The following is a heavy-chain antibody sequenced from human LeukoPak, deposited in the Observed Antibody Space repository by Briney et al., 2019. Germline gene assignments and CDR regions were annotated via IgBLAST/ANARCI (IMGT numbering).Heavy chain of an antibody. V-gene: IGHV1-2*02. CDR2: INPNSGGT. J-gene: IGHJ4*02. D-gene: IGHD6-13*01. CDR1: GFPFTGYY. CDR3: ARDLDSSSWYPHFDH. Sequence: ASVKVSCKASGFPFTGYYMHWVRQAPGQGLEWMGWINPNSGGTNYAQKFQGRVTMTRDTSISTAYMELSSLRSDDTVLYYCARDLDSSSWYPHFDHWGQGTLVTVSS.